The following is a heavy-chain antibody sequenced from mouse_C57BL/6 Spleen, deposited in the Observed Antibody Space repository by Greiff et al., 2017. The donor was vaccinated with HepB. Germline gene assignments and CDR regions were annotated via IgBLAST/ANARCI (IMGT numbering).Heavy chain of an antibody. Sequence: VQLQQPGADLVRPGSSVKLSCKASGYTFTSYWMHWVKQRPIQGLEWIGNIDPSDSETHYNQKFKDKATLTVDKSSSTAYMQLSSLTSEDSAVYYCARWGLRRGPFAYWGQGTLVTVSA. CDR1: GYTFTSYW. CDR2: IDPSDSET. J-gene: IGHJ3*01. CDR3: ARWGLRRGPFAY. D-gene: IGHD2-4*01. V-gene: IGHV1-52*01.